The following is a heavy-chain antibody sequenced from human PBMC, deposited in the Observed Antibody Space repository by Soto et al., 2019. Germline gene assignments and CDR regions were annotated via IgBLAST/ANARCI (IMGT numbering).Heavy chain of an antibody. CDR2: ISIDGTRT. Sequence: GGSLRLSCVASGFSLYSYVIHWVRQTPGKGLQWVAVISIDGTRTYYADSVKGRFTVSRDNSKNTQYLQMYGLRAEDTAVYYCARDMEYGYYGMDVWGQGTTVTVSS. J-gene: IGHJ6*02. D-gene: IGHD1-1*01. CDR3: ARDMEYGYYGMDV. V-gene: IGHV3-30*07. CDR1: GFSLYSYV.